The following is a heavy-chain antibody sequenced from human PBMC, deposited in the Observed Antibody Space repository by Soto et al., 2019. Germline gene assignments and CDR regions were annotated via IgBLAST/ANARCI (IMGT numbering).Heavy chain of an antibody. CDR3: ARPDSGAHWRWSDP. Sequence: EVQLLESGGGLVQPGGSLRLSCAASGFTFSSYSMRWVRQAPGKGLEWVSSISGSGDGTSYADSVKGRFTISRDNSKNTLFLQMNSLRAEDTAVYYCARPDSGAHWRWSDPWGQGTLVTVSS. V-gene: IGHV3-23*01. CDR1: GFTFSSYS. D-gene: IGHD1-26*01. CDR2: ISGSGDGT. J-gene: IGHJ5*02.